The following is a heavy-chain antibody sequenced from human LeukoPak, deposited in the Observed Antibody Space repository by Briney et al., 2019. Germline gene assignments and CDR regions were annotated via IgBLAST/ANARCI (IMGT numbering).Heavy chain of an antibody. CDR2: ISWNSGSI. Sequence: GGSLRLSCAASGFTFDDYAMHWVRLAPGKGLEWVSGISWNSGSIGYADSVKGRFTISRDNAKNSLYLQMNSLRAQDTALYYCAQDEGYSSTSGIDYWGQGTLVTVSS. V-gene: IGHV3-9*01. D-gene: IGHD6-19*01. J-gene: IGHJ4*02. CDR3: AQDEGYSSTSGIDY. CDR1: GFTFDDYA.